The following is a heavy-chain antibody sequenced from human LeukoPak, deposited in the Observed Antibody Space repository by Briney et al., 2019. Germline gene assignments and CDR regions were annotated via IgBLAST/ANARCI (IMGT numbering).Heavy chain of an antibody. CDR1: GFTFSSYS. D-gene: IGHD3-22*01. CDR3: ARENYYESSISSDY. CDR2: ISSSSGTI. V-gene: IGHV3-48*01. Sequence: GGSLRLSCAASGFTFSSYSMNWVRQAPGKGLEWLSYISSSSGTIYYADSVKGRFTISRDNAKNALYLQMNSLRAEDTAVYYCARENYYESSISSDYWGQRTLVTVSS. J-gene: IGHJ4*02.